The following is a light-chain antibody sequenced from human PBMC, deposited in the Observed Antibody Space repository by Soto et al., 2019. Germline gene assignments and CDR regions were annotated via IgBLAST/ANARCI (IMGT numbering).Light chain of an antibody. CDR1: QDISNS. CDR3: QQVLT. V-gene: IGKV1-33*01. Sequence: DIRLTQSPSSLSASVGDRVTVTCQASQDISNSLNWYQQRPGKAPKLLIYDASNLETWVPSRFSGSGSGTDFTFTISSLQPEDVATYFCQQVLTFGQGTKVEIK. CDR2: DAS. J-gene: IGKJ1*01.